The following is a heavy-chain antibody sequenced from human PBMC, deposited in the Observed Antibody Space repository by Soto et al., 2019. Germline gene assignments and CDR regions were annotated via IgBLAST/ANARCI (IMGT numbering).Heavy chain of an antibody. CDR1: GFSLSTSGVG. CDR2: VFWDDDK. CDR3: AHRRDSSWSIDY. V-gene: IGHV2-5*02. Sequence: QITLKESGPTLVKPTQTLTMTCTFSGFSLSTSGVGVGWNRQPPGQALEWLALVFWDDDKRYSPSLKSQVIITKHTSNLQGFFTITTVNPVDPATYYWAHRRDSSWSIDYWGQGTLVTVSS. J-gene: IGHJ4*02. D-gene: IGHD6-13*01.